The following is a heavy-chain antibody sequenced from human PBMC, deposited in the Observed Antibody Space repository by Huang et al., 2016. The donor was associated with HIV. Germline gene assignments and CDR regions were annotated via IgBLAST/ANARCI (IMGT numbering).Heavy chain of an antibody. CDR2: IQYNGKKK. Sequence: VELLEAGVGVVQPGGSLKLSCGTSGFLLSNYGLHWVRQAPGKGLEWVTFIQYNGKKKYNGNFVKGRFTIGEDNSNNTVFLQMRSRRADDTAIYYWRRGDYYDSRGYHPGYFDYWGRGALVTVSS. CDR3: RRGDYYDSRGYHPGYFDY. J-gene: IGHJ4*02. V-gene: IGHV3-30*02. CDR1: GFLLSNYG. D-gene: IGHD3-22*01.